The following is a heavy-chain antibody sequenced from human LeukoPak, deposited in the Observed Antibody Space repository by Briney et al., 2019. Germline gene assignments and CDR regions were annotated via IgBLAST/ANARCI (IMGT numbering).Heavy chain of an antibody. CDR3: AKDGGFWSDYSYFDY. Sequence: GGSLRLSCAASGFTLSSHRMDWVRQAPGKGLEWVSSISSRSSFKDYADSVKGRFTISRDNAENLLYLQMNSLRAEDTAVYFCAKDGGFWSDYSYFDYWGQGTQVTVSS. CDR1: GFTLSSHR. D-gene: IGHD3-3*01. V-gene: IGHV3-21*06. CDR2: ISSRSSFK. J-gene: IGHJ4*02.